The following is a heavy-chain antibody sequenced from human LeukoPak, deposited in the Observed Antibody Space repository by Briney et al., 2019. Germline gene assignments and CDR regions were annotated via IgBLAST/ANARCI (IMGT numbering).Heavy chain of an antibody. J-gene: IGHJ6*02. CDR1: GGSISSYY. CDR3: ASHLYGYGMDV. D-gene: IGHD4-17*01. Sequence: NPSETLSLTCTVSGGSISSYYWSWIRQPPGKGLEWIGYIYCSGSTNYNPSLKSRVTISVDTSKNQFSLKLSSVTAADTAVYYCASHLYGYGMDVWGQGTTVTVSS. CDR2: IYCSGST. V-gene: IGHV4-59*01.